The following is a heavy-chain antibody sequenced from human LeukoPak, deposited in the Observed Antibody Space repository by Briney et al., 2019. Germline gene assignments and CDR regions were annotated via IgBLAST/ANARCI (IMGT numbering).Heavy chain of an antibody. CDR1: GGSISSYY. CDR2: IYTSGST. CDR3: ARGPPPYTDYYYYYMDV. J-gene: IGHJ6*03. Sequence: SETLSLTCTVSGGSISSYYWSWIRQPAGKGLEWIGRIYTSGSTNYNPSPKSRVTMSVDTSKNQFSLKLSSVTAADTAVYYCARGPPPYTDYYYYYMDVWGKGTTVTVSS. D-gene: IGHD2-2*02. V-gene: IGHV4-4*07.